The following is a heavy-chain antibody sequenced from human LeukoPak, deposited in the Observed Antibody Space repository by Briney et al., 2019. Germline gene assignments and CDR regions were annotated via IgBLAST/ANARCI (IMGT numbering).Heavy chain of an antibody. J-gene: IGHJ3*02. CDR1: GFTFSSYS. CDR3: ARDQGRDGYNSAAFDI. D-gene: IGHD5-12*01. V-gene: IGHV3-21*01. CDR2: ISSSSSYI. Sequence: GGSLRLSCAASGFTFSSYSMDWVRQAPGKGLEWVSSISSSSSYIYYADSVKGRFTISRDNAKNSLYLQMNSLRAEDTAVYYCARDQGRDGYNSAAFDIWGQGTMVTVSS.